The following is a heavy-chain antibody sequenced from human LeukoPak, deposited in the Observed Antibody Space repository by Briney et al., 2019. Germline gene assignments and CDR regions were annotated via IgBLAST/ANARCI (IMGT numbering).Heavy chain of an antibody. D-gene: IGHD7-27*01. J-gene: IGHJ4*02. Sequence: QAGGSLRLSCAASGFTFSSYGMHWVRQAPGKGLEWVAFIRYDGSNKYYADSVKGRFTISRDNSKNTLYLQMNSLRAEDTAVYYCAREPPLAGEPVFDYWGQGTLVTVSS. CDR3: AREPPLAGEPVFDY. V-gene: IGHV3-30*02. CDR1: GFTFSSYG. CDR2: IRYDGSNK.